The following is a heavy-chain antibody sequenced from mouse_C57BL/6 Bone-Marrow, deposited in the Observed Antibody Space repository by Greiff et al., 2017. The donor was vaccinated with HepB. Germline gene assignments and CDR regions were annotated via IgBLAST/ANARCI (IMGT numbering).Heavy chain of an antibody. D-gene: IGHD2-10*02. CDR3: ARHEGYGNRAWFAY. Sequence: EVMLVESGGGLVQPGESLKLSCESNEYEFPSHDMSWVRKTPEKRLELVAAFNSDGGSTYYPDTMERRFIISRDNTKKTLYLQMSSLRSEDTALYYCARHEGYGNRAWFAYWGQGTLVTVSA. CDR2: FNSDGGST. J-gene: IGHJ3*01. V-gene: IGHV5-2*01. CDR1: EYEFPSHD.